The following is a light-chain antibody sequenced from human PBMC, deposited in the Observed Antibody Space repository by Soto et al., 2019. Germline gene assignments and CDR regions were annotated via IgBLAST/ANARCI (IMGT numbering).Light chain of an antibody. Sequence: SCELTQAPSVSVSPGQTASVTCSGDKLGDKYVSWYRQKPRQSPVLVIYQDNKRPSGIPERFSGSNSGNTATLTINGTQAMDEADYFCQAWDSSTVHGSGTGSKLTV. CDR1: KLGDKY. CDR3: QAWDSSTVHG. CDR2: QDN. J-gene: IGLJ1*01. V-gene: IGLV3-1*01.